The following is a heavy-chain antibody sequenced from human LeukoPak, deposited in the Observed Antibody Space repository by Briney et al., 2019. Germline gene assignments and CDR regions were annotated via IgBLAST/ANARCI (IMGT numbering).Heavy chain of an antibody. Sequence: SETLSLTCAVYGGSFSGYYWSWIRQPPGKGLEWIGEINHSGSTNYNPSLKSRVTISVDTSKNQFSLKLSSVTAADTAVYYCARGLVAARNYFDYWGQGTLVTVSS. CDR2: INHSGST. V-gene: IGHV4-34*01. J-gene: IGHJ4*02. CDR1: GGSFSGYY. D-gene: IGHD6-6*01. CDR3: ARGLVAARNYFDY.